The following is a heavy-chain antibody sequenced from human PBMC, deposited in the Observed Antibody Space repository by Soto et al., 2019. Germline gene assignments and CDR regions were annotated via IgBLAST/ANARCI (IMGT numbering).Heavy chain of an antibody. CDR1: GGSISSGGSS. V-gene: IGHV4-31*03. D-gene: IGHD3-22*01. Sequence: QVQLQESGPGLVKPSQTLSLTCTVSGGSISSGGSSWSWIRQHPGTGLEWIGYISYSGSTYYNPSIKSRVTISVDTSKNQFSLKLSSVTAADTAVYYCARALTYYYDSSGYDFDYWGQGTLVTVSS. J-gene: IGHJ4*02. CDR3: ARALTYYYDSSGYDFDY. CDR2: ISYSGST.